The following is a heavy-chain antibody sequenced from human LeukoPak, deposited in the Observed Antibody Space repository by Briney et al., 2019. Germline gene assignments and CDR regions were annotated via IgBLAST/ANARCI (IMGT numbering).Heavy chain of an antibody. D-gene: IGHD1-26*01. J-gene: IGHJ4*02. V-gene: IGHV4-39*01. CDR3: ARQGSGRTSDY. Sequence: PSETLSLTCTVSGGSISSSSYSWGWIRQPPGKGLEWIGSIYYSGSTFYNPSLKSRVTISVDTSKNQLSLKLSSVTAADTAVYYCARQGSGRTSDYWGQGTLVTVSS. CDR1: GGSISSSSYS. CDR2: IYYSGST.